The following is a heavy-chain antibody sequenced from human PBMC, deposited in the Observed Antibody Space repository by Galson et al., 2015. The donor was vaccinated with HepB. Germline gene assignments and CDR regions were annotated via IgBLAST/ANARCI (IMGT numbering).Heavy chain of an antibody. CDR3: AKDRRRLMGSVSYYDFWSGYYPYYMDV. CDR1: GFTFSSYA. J-gene: IGHJ6*03. CDR2: ISGSGGST. Sequence: SLRLSCAASGFTFSSYAMSWVRQAPGKGLEWVSAISGSGGSTYYADSVKGRFTISRDNSKNTLYLQMNSLRAEDTAVYYCAKDRRRLMGSVSYYDFWSGYYPYYMDVWGKGTTVTVSS. D-gene: IGHD3-3*01. V-gene: IGHV3-23*01.